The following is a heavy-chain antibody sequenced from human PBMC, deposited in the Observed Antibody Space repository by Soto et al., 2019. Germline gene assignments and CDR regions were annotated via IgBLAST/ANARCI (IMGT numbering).Heavy chain of an antibody. Sequence: ASVKVSCKASGGTFSSYAISWVRQAPGQGLEWMGGIIPIFGTANYAQKFQGRVTITADESTSTAYMELSSLRSEDTAVYYCATCRYFESPYGMDVWGQGTTVTVSS. J-gene: IGHJ6*02. CDR1: GGTFSSYA. D-gene: IGHD3-9*01. CDR2: IIPIFGTA. CDR3: ATCRYFESPYGMDV. V-gene: IGHV1-69*13.